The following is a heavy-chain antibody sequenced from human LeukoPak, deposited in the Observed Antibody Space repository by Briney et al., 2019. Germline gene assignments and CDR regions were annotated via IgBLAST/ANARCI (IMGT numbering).Heavy chain of an antibody. D-gene: IGHD4-17*01. CDR1: GFIFSNYG. V-gene: IGHV3-30*03. J-gene: IGHJ4*02. Sequence: GGSLRLSCAASGFIFSNYGMHWVRQAPGKGLEWVAIISYDGSYKYYTDSVKGRVTISRDNSKDTLYLEMNSLTAEDTAAYFCARDPGYGQYMDCWGQGTLVTVSS. CDR2: ISYDGSYK. CDR3: ARDPGYGQYMDC.